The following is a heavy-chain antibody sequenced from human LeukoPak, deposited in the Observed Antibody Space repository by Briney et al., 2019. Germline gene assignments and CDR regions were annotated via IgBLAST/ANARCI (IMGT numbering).Heavy chain of an antibody. CDR3: AKDRRGYYDSSGYYYFDY. J-gene: IGHJ4*02. V-gene: IGHV3-30*02. Sequence: PGGSLRLSCAASGFTFSRYAMHWVRQAPGKGLEWVAFIWNDGSNQNYADSVKGRFTISRDNSKNTLYLQMNSLRAEDTAVYYCAKDRRGYYDSSGYYYFDYWGQGTLVTVSS. CDR1: GFTFSRYA. D-gene: IGHD3-22*01. CDR2: IWNDGSNQ.